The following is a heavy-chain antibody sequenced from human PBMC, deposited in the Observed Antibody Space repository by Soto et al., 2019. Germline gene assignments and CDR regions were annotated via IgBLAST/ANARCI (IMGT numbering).Heavy chain of an antibody. Sequence: GGSLRLSCEVSGFSIGGNPMSWVRQAPGQGLEWVASIHTVGSIYYADSVQGRFTISRDNSKNTLFLQMNSLRVGDTAIYFCARGLNDDSWGQGTLVTVSS. D-gene: IGHD1-1*01. CDR1: GFSIGGNP. J-gene: IGHJ4*02. CDR3: ARGLNDDS. CDR2: IHTVGSI. V-gene: IGHV3-53*01.